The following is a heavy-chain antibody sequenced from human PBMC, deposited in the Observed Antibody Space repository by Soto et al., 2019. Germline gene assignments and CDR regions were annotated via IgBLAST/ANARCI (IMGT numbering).Heavy chain of an antibody. J-gene: IGHJ4*02. CDR3: EHILSGSQFND. CDR1: GESFNDYY. V-gene: IGHV4-34*01. Sequence: PSETLSLTCAVYGESFNDYYWSWIRQPPGKGLEWIGEINHSGSTNYNPSLKSRATISVDTSKTQFSLKLNSVFAADPAIYYCEHILSGSQFNDWGQGTPVTVSS. D-gene: IGHD3-9*01. CDR2: INHSGST.